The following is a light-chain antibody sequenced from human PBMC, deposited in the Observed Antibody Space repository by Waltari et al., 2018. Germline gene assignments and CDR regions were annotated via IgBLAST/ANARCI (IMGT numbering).Light chain of an antibody. CDR2: AAS. CDR1: QGISSY. J-gene: IGKJ1*01. Sequence: AIRMTQSPSSLSASTGARVTITCRASQGISSYLAWYQQKPEKPPKLLIYAASTLQSGVPSRFSGRGSGTDFTLTISCLQSEDFATYYCQQYYNYPWTFGQGTKVEIK. CDR3: QQYYNYPWT. V-gene: IGKV1-8*01.